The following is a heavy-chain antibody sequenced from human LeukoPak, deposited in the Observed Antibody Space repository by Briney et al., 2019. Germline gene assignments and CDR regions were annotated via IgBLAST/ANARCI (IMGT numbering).Heavy chain of an antibody. CDR3: AKGWRRDGYNGRFDY. Sequence: PGGSLRLSCAASGFSFSSHAMSWVRQAPGKGLEWVSAISGSGGSTYYADSVKGRFTISRDNSKNTLYLQMNSLRAEDTAVYYCAKGWRRDGYNGRFDYWGQGTLVTVSS. D-gene: IGHD5-24*01. J-gene: IGHJ4*02. CDR1: GFSFSSHA. CDR2: ISGSGGST. V-gene: IGHV3-23*01.